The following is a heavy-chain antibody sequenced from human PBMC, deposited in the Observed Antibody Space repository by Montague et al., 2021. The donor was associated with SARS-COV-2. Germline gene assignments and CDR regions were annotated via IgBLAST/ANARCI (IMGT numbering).Heavy chain of an antibody. J-gene: IGHJ3*02. CDR3: ARWGLYGGNPGDGAFDI. CDR1: GGSISSYY. Sequence: TLSLTCTVSGGSISSYYWSWIRQPPGKGLEWIGYIYYSGSTNYNPSLKSRVTISVDTSKNQFSPKLSSVTAADTAVYYCARWGLYGGNPGDGAFDIWGQGTMVTVSS. V-gene: IGHV4-59*01. D-gene: IGHD4-23*01. CDR2: IYYSGST.